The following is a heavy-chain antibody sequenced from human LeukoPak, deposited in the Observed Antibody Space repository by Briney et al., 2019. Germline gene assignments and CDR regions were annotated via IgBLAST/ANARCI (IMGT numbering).Heavy chain of an antibody. CDR1: GFTFSSYS. Sequence: GGSLRLSCAASGFTFSSYSMNWVRQAPGKGLEWVSHISSSSSTIYYADSVKGRFTISRDNAKNSLFLQMNSLRAEDTAVYYCARGYSSNWYAYWGQGTLVTVSS. CDR2: ISSSSSTI. V-gene: IGHV3-48*01. J-gene: IGHJ5*01. D-gene: IGHD6-13*01. CDR3: ARGYSSNWYAY.